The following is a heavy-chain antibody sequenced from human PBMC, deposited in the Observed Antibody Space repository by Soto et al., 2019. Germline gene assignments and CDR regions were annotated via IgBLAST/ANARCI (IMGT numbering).Heavy chain of an antibody. D-gene: IGHD2-15*01. CDR3: ARGREGCSGGSCYSSFDY. CDR2: INHSGST. CDR1: GGSFSGYY. J-gene: IGHJ4*02. Sequence: SETLSLTCAVYGGSFSGYYWSWIRQPPGKGLEWIGEINHSGSTNYNPSLKSRVTISVDTSKNQFSLKLSSVTAADTAVYYCARGREGCSGGSCYSSFDYWGQGTLVTAPQ. V-gene: IGHV4-34*01.